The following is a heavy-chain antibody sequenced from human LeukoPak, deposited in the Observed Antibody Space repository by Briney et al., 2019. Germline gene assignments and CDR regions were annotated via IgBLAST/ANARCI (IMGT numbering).Heavy chain of an antibody. CDR1: GFTVSSNY. D-gene: IGHD6-19*01. V-gene: IGHV3-53*05. J-gene: IGHJ4*02. CDR2: IYSGGST. CDR3: AKKKTWDSGGGLNY. Sequence: PGGSLRLSCAASGFTVSSNYMSWVRQAPGKGLEWVSVIYSGGSTYYADFVKGRFTISRDNAKNSLYLQMNSLRAEDTALYYCAKKKTWDSGGGLNYGAQEPLFTVSS.